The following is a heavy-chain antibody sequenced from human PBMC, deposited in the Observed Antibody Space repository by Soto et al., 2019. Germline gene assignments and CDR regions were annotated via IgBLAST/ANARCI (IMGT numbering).Heavy chain of an antibody. V-gene: IGHV4-38-2*02. J-gene: IGHJ3*02. CDR2: IYHSGST. D-gene: IGHD2-15*01. Sequence: SQTLSLTCTVSGYSISSGYYWGWIRQPPGKGLEWIGSIYHSGSTYYNPSLKSRVTISVDTSKNQFSLKLSSVTAADTAVYYCARDRFLAQGDAFDIWGQGTMVTVSS. CDR3: ARDRFLAQGDAFDI. CDR1: GYSISSGYY.